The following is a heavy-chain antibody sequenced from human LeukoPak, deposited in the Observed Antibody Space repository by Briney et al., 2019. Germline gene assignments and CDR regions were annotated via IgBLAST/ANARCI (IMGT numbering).Heavy chain of an antibody. J-gene: IGHJ5*02. CDR2: ISSYNGNT. Sequence: ASVKVSCKASGYTFTSYGISWVRQAPGQGIEWMGWISSYNGNTNYAQKPQGRVTMTTDTSTSTAYMELRSLRSDDTAVYYCARSELRYFDWLLMNNWFDPWGQGTLVTVSS. CDR1: GYTFTSYG. CDR3: ARSELRYFDWLLMNNWFDP. V-gene: IGHV1-18*01. D-gene: IGHD3-9*01.